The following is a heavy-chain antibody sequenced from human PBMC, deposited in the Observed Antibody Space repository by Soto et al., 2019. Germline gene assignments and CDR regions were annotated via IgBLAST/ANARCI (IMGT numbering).Heavy chain of an antibody. D-gene: IGHD6-25*01. CDR2: FDPEDGET. J-gene: IGHJ6*03. CDR3: ARGRRSHGFLYSSGQHYYYYYYMDV. V-gene: IGHV1-24*01. CDR1: GYTLTGLS. Sequence: GASLKVSCKVSGYTLTGLSIHWVRQAPGKGLEWMGGFDPEDGETIYAQKFQGRVTMTENTSTGTAYMELSSLRSEDTAVYYCARGRRSHGFLYSSGQHYYYYYYMDVRGKGTTVTVSS.